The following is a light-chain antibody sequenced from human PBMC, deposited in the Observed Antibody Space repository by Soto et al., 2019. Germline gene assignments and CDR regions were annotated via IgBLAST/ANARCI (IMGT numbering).Light chain of an antibody. J-gene: IGKJ4*01. CDR1: QSVSSY. Sequence: EIVLTQSPATLSLSPGERATLSCRASQSVSSYLAWYQQKPGQAPRLLIYDASNRATGIPARFSGSGSGTDFTLTISSLQAEDVAVYYCQQYYSTQLTFGGGTKVDIK. V-gene: IGKV3-11*01. CDR2: DAS. CDR3: QQYYSTQLT.